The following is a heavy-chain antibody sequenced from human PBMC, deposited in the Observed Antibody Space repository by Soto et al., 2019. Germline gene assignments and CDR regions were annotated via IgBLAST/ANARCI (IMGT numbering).Heavy chain of an antibody. J-gene: IGHJ5*02. CDR1: GGSISSYY. CDR3: ARRLPLGYCSGGSCYYCFDP. CDR2: IYYSGST. D-gene: IGHD2-15*01. V-gene: IGHV4-59*08. Sequence: SETLSLTCTVSGGSISSYYWSWIRQPPGKGLEWIGYIYYSGSTNYNPSLKSRVTISVDTSKNQFSLKLSSVTAADTAVYYCARRLPLGYCSGGSCYYCFDPWGKGTLVTASS.